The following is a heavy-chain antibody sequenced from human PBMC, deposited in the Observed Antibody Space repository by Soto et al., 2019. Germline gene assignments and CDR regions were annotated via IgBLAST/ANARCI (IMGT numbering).Heavy chain of an antibody. D-gene: IGHD6-6*01. V-gene: IGHV1-69*13. CDR1: GVTFSSYA. CDR2: IIRSFSTE. CDR3: ARRWYSGSSKRWDFDY. Sequence: GASVKVSCKSSGVTFSSYAISWVRQAPGQGHEWMGGIIRSFSTENYAQKFQGRVTITEDEYTSTAYMEMSSMRSEDTAVYYCARRWYSGSSKRWDFDYWGQGTVVTVSS. J-gene: IGHJ4*02.